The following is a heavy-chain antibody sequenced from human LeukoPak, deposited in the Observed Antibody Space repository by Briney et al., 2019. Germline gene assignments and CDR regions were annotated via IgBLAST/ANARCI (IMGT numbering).Heavy chain of an antibody. J-gene: IGHJ2*01. D-gene: IGHD3-16*01. CDR3: ARGGNYYLDL. CDR2: INTDGSST. V-gene: IGHV3-74*01. Sequence: QPGGSLRLSCAASGFTFSSYWLHWVRQAPGKGLVWVSRINTDGSSTSYADSVKGRFTSSRDNAKNTVYLQMNSLRAEDTAVYYCARGGNYYLDLWGRGTLVTVSS. CDR1: GFTFSSYW.